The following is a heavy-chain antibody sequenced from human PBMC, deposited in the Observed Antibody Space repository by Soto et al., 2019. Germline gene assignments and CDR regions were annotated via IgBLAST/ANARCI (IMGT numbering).Heavy chain of an antibody. Sequence: QEQLVESGGGVVQPGRSLRLSCAASGFTFSAYSMHWVRQAPGKGLEWVALISYDGSNKYYTDSVKGRFTISRDNSRDTLYLQMNSLRPEDTAVYYCAKASVEDIIILPAARGWFDPWGQGTLLTVSS. CDR1: GFTFSAYS. D-gene: IGHD2-2*01. J-gene: IGHJ5*02. CDR3: AKASVEDIIILPAARGWFDP. CDR2: ISYDGSNK. V-gene: IGHV3-30-3*01.